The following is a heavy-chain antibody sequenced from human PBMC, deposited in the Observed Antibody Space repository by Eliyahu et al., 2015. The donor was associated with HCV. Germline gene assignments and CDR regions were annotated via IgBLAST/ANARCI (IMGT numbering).Heavy chain of an antibody. CDR2: ISSSSSYI. CDR3: ARDGGNCSGGSCYGLRYYYYGMDV. V-gene: IGHV3-21*01. J-gene: IGHJ6*02. D-gene: IGHD2-15*01. CDR1: GFTFSSYX. Sequence: EVQLVESGGGLVKPGGSLRLSCAASGFTFSSYXMNWVRQAPGKGLEGGSSISSSSSYIYYADSVKGRFTISRDNAKNSLYLQMNSLRAEDTAVYYCARDGGNCSGGSCYGLRYYYYGMDVWGQGTTVTVSS.